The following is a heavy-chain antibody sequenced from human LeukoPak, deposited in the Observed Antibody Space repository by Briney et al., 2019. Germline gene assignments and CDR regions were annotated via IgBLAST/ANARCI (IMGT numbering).Heavy chain of an antibody. CDR1: GFTFSSYW. D-gene: IGHD3-16*01. V-gene: IGHV3-7*01. Sequence: GGSLRLSYAASGFTFSSYWMSWVRQAPGKGLEWVANIKQDGSEKYYVDSVKGRFTISRDNAKNSLYLQMNSLRAEDTAVYYCASDMRDYDYVWGSFDYWGQGTLVTVSS. CDR2: IKQDGSEK. CDR3: ASDMRDYDYVWGSFDY. J-gene: IGHJ4*02.